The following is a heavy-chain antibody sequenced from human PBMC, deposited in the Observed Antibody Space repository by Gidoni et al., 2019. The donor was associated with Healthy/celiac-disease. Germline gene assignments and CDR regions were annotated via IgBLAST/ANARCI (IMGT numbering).Heavy chain of an antibody. CDR2: INHSGST. J-gene: IGHJ4*02. CDR1: GGSFSGYY. V-gene: IGHV4-34*01. Sequence: QVQLQQWGAGLLKPSETLSLPCAVYGGSFSGYYWSWIRQPPGKGLEWIGEINHSGSTNYNPSLKSRVTISVDTSKNQFSLKLSSVTAADTAVYYCASGNQTYYFDYWGQGTLVTVSS. CDR3: ASGNQTYYFDY.